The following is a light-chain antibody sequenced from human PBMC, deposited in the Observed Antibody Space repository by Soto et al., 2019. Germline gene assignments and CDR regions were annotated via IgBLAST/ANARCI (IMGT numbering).Light chain of an antibody. CDR2: GAX. Sequence: XXPGERATLSCRASQSVDSRFFAWYQQRPGQAPRLLIYGAXRRATGIPDRFTGSGSGTDFTLTISGLEQEAFALYYCQQYDSSVTFGLGTKVEIK. CDR3: QQYDSSVT. V-gene: IGKV3-20*01. J-gene: IGKJ1*01. CDR1: QSVDSRF.